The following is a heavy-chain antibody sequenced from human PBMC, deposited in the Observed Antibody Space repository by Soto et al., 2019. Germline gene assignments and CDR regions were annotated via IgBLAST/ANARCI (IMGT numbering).Heavy chain of an antibody. J-gene: IGHJ3*02. CDR1: GYTFSGYD. V-gene: IGHV1-2*02. CDR2: INPNTDVT. CDR3: ATDLRGNWSHIDASDI. Sequence: ASVNVSCKASGYTFSGYDMHWVRQAPGQWLEWMGWINPNTDVTNYAQRFQGRVTMTRDTAITTDYMELSRLRSDDTAVYYCATDLRGNWSHIDASDIWAAGRTVTLSS. D-gene: IGHD1-20*01.